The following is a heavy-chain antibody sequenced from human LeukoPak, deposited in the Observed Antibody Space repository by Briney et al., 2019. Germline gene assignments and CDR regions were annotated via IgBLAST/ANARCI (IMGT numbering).Heavy chain of an antibody. D-gene: IGHD1-26*01. V-gene: IGHV3-23*01. CDR1: GFTFSTYA. J-gene: IGHJ4*02. Sequence: PGGSLRLSCTASGFTFSTYAMSWVRQAPGKGLDWVSTISGSGGTTYYADSVKGRFTISRDNSKNTLYLQMNSLRAEDTAVYYCAKGLSNPYFYFDYWGQGTLVTVSS. CDR2: ISGSGGTT. CDR3: AKGLSNPYFYFDY.